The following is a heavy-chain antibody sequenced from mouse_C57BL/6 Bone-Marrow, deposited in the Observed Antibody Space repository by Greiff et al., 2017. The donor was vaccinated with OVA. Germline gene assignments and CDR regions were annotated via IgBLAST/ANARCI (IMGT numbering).Heavy chain of an antibody. V-gene: IGHV1-81*01. CDR1: GYTFTSYG. CDR3: ARGGNHY. Sequence: VKVVESGAELARPGASVKLSCKASGYTFTSYGISWVKQRTGQGLEWIGEIYPRSGNTYYNEKFKGKATLTADKSSSTAYMELRSLTSEDSAVYFCARGGNHYWGQGTTLTVSS. CDR2: IYPRSGNT. D-gene: IGHD2-1*01. J-gene: IGHJ2*01.